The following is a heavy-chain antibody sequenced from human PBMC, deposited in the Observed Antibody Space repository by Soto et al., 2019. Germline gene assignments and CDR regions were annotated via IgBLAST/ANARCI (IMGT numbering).Heavy chain of an antibody. D-gene: IGHD4-17*01. CDR3: AKSPTMTTKVVDY. J-gene: IGHJ4*02. V-gene: IGHV3-23*01. Sequence: EVQLLESGGDLVQPGGSLRLSCVASGFTFSSYTMTWVRQAPGKGLEWVSVIYSSGDSTYYADSVKGRFTISIDNSKNPLYLQMNSLRADDTAVYYCAKSPTMTTKVVDYWGQGTLVTVSS. CDR1: GFTFSSYT. CDR2: IYSSGDST.